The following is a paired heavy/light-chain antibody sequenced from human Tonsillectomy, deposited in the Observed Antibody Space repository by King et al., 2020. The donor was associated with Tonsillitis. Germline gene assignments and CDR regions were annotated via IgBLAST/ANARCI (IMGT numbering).Light chain of an antibody. CDR2: WAS. CDR1: QSLLYSSNNKNY. CDR3: QQYYTTPPT. J-gene: IGKJ1*01. Sequence: DIVMTQSPDSLPVSLGERATIDCKSSQSLLYSSNNKNYLAWYQQKPGQPPKLLIYWASTRESGVPDRFSGSGSGTDFTLTIDTLQAEDVAVYYCQQYYTTPPTFGQGTKVEIK. V-gene: IGKV4-1*01.
Heavy chain of an antibody. D-gene: IGHD1-20*01. CDR1: GFSLKTSGLG. CDR2: IYWDDDI. CDR3: ALVNKEVTGTLDFDY. Sequence: QITLRESGPALVKPTQTLMLTCTFSGFSLKTSGLGVSWIRQPAGKALEWLALIYWDDDIRYSPSLLSRLTITKDTSKNQVVLTMTNMDPVDTATYYCALVNKEVTGTLDFDYWGQGTLVTVSS. J-gene: IGHJ4*02. V-gene: IGHV2-5*02.